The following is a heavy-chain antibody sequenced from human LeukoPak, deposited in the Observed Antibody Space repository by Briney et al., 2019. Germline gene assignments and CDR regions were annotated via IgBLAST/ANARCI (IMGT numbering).Heavy chain of an antibody. J-gene: IGHJ4*02. CDR3: AKDRTVTPYYFDY. D-gene: IGHD4-17*01. Sequence: GGSLRLSCAASGFTFSSYGMHWVRQAPGKGLKWVAVISYDGSNKYYADSVKGRFTVSRDNSKNTLYLQMNSLRAEDTAVYYCAKDRTVTPYYFDYWGQGTLVTVSS. CDR2: ISYDGSNK. V-gene: IGHV3-30*18. CDR1: GFTFSSYG.